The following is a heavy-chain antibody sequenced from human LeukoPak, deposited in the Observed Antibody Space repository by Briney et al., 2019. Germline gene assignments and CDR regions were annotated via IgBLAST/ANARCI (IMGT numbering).Heavy chain of an antibody. CDR2: VSYDGSDK. V-gene: IGHV3-30*18. J-gene: IGHJ4*02. D-gene: IGHD2-2*01. CDR1: GFTLSDYG. CDR3: AKSGCGSTSCYVNY. Sequence: GGSLRLSCAASGFTLSDYGMHWVRQAPRKGLGWVAVVSYDGSDKYYADSVKGRFTISRDSSRNTLYLQMNSLRAEDTAVYYCAKSGCGSTSCYVNYWGQGTLVTVSS.